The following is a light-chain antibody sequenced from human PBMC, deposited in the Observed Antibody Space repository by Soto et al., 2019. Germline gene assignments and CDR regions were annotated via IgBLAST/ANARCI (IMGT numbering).Light chain of an antibody. CDR3: QQYKNWPRT. CDR2: GAS. Sequence: EIVMTQSPATLSVSPGERATLSCRASQRVSSNLAWYQQKPGQAPRLLIYGASTRATGIPARFSGSASGTEFTLPISSLQSEDFAVYYCQQYKNWPRTFGQGTKVEIK. J-gene: IGKJ1*01. CDR1: QRVSSN. V-gene: IGKV3-15*01.